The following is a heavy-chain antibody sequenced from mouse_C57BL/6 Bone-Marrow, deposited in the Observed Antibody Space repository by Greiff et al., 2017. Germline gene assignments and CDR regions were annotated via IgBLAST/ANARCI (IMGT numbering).Heavy chain of an antibody. CDR1: GYTFTDYY. J-gene: IGHJ2*01. CDR2: IYPGSGNT. V-gene: IGHV1-76*01. D-gene: IGHD2-3*01. Sequence: QVQLQQSGAELVRPGASVKLSCKASGYTFTDYYINWVKQRPGQGLEWIARIYPGSGNTYYNEKFKGKATLTAEKSSSTAYMQLSSLTSEDSAVYFGARDGYRDDWGQGTTLTVSS. CDR3: ARDGYRDD.